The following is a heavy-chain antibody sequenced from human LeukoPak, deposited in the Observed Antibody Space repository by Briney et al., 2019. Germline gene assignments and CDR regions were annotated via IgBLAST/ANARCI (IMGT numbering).Heavy chain of an antibody. D-gene: IGHD6-19*01. Sequence: GGCLRLSCAASGFTFSSYSMSWVRPAPGKGVDWVSSITTSSTYISYADSVKGRFTISRDNAKNSLYLQMNSLRAEDTAVYYCARGKYSSGWFDYWGQGTLVTVSS. V-gene: IGHV3-21*01. CDR3: ARGKYSSGWFDY. CDR2: ITTSSTYI. CDR1: GFTFSSYS. J-gene: IGHJ4*02.